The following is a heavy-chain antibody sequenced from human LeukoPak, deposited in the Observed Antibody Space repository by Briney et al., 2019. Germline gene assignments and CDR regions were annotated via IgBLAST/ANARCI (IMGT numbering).Heavy chain of an antibody. CDR3: ARRFGYCSSTSCYPGFDY. CDR2: IDPSDSYT. J-gene: IGHJ4*02. V-gene: IGHV5-10-1*01. CDR1: GYSFTSYW. D-gene: IGHD2-2*01. Sequence: GESLKISCKGSGYSFTSYWISWVRQMPGKGLEWMGRIDPSDSYTNYSPSFQGHVTISADKSISTAHLQWSSLKAPDTAMYYCARRFGYCSSTSCYPGFDYWGQGTLVTVSS.